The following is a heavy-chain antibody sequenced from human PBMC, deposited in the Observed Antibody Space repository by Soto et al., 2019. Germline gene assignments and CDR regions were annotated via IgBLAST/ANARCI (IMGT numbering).Heavy chain of an antibody. CDR2: ISISGSTI. CDR1: GFTFSSYN. CDR3: ARETSGDYPLFYYYGMDV. J-gene: IGHJ6*02. Sequence: GGSLRLSCAASGFTFSSYNMNWVRQAPGKGLEWISYISISGSTIYYADSVKGRFTISRDNAKNSLYLQMNSLRDGDTAVYFCARETSGDYPLFYYYGMDVWGQGTTVTVSS. D-gene: IGHD1-26*01. V-gene: IGHV3-48*02.